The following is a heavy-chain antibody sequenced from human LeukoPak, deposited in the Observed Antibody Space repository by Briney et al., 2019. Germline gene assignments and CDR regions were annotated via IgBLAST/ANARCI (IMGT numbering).Heavy chain of an antibody. Sequence: SETLSLTCAVYGGPFNDYYWSWIRQPPGKGLEWIGEINHSGSTNYNPSLKSRVTISVDTSKNQFSLKLSSVTAADTAVYYCARGRDVCSGGFCYFIFDYWGQGPLVTVSS. V-gene: IGHV4-34*01. J-gene: IGHJ4*02. D-gene: IGHD2-15*01. CDR3: ARGRDVCSGGFCYFIFDY. CDR2: INHSGST. CDR1: GGPFNDYY.